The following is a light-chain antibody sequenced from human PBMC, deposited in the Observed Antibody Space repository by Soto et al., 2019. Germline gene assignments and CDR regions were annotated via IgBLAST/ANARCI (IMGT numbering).Light chain of an antibody. Sequence: DIQMTQSPSTLSASVGDRVTITCRASQSISSWLAWYQQKPGRAPKLLIYKASSLESGVPSRFSGSGSGTEFTLTISSLQPDDSATYDCQQCDSYSGTFGQGTNVEIK. V-gene: IGKV1-5*03. CDR2: KAS. CDR1: QSISSW. CDR3: QQCDSYSGT. J-gene: IGKJ1*01.